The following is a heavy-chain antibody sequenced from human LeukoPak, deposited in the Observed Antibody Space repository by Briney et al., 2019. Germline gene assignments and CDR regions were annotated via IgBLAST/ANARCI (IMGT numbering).Heavy chain of an antibody. J-gene: IGHJ4*02. D-gene: IGHD3-22*01. CDR1: GFTFSSYW. V-gene: IGHV3-53*01. Sequence: GGSLRLSCAASGFTFSSYWMSWVRQAPRKGLEWVSVIYSGGSTYYADSVKGRFTISRDNSKNTLYLQMNSLRAEDTAVYYCASRKGYYYDSSGYYSLDYWGQGTLVTVSS. CDR2: IYSGGST. CDR3: ASRKGYYYDSSGYYSLDY.